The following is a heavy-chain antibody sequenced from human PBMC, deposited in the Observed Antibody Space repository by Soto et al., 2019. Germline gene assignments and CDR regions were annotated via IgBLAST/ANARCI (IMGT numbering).Heavy chain of an antibody. V-gene: IGHV1-18*01. CDR1: GYTFTNYG. D-gene: IGHD1-26*01. CDR3: ARDGAPGGLMDV. Sequence: ASVKVPCKASGYTFTNYGLGWVRQAPGQGLEWMGWITPYNGNTNYAQNFQGRVTMTTDTSTSTAYMDLRSLRSDDTAVYYCARDGAPGGLMDVWGRGTTVTVSS. J-gene: IGHJ6*02. CDR2: ITPYNGNT.